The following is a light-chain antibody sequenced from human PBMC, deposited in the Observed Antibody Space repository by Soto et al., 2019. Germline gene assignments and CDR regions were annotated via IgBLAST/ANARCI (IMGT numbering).Light chain of an antibody. J-gene: IGKJ1*01. CDR1: QSISSW. CDR3: QRYNSFVT. V-gene: IGKV1-5*03. CDR2: KAS. Sequence: DIQMTQSPSTLSASVGDRVTITCRASQSISSWWAWYQQKPGKAPKLLIYKASSLESGVPSRFSGSGSGTEFTLTINSLQPDDFATYYCQRYNSFVTFGQGTKVQI.